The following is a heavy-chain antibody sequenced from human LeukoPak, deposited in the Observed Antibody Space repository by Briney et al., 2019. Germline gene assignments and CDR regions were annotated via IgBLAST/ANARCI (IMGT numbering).Heavy chain of an antibody. D-gene: IGHD3-10*01. Sequence: GGFLRLSCAASGFTFSSYGLSWVRQAPGKGLAWVSAISGGAPSTYYADSVKGRFTMSRDNSKHTLYMQMNSLRAEDRGVYYXAKXXGSGTHXPXDYWGQXXXVTV. J-gene: IGHJ4*02. V-gene: IGHV3-23*01. CDR2: ISGGAPST. CDR1: GFTFSSYG. CDR3: AKXXGSGTHXPXDY.